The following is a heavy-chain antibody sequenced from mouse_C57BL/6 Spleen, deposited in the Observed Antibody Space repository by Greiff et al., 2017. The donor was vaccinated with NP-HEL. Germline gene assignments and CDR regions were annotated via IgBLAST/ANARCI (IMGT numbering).Heavy chain of an antibody. CDR3: ARHYGSSLYYAMDY. D-gene: IGHD1-1*01. CDR1: GYTFTSYW. V-gene: IGHV1-50*01. Sequence: QVQLQQPGAELVKPGASVKLSCKASGYTFTSYWMQWVKQRPGQGLEWIGEIDPSDSYTNYNQKFKGKATLTVDTSSSTAYMQLSSLTSEDSAVYDCARHYGSSLYYAMDYWGQGTSVTVSS. J-gene: IGHJ4*01. CDR2: IDPSDSYT.